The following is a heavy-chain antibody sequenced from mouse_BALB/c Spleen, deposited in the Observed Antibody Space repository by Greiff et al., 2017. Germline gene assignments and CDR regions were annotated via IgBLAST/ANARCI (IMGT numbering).Heavy chain of an antibody. D-gene: IGHD2-4*01. Sequence: VQLQQSGAELARPGASVKLSCKASGYTFTSYWMQWVKQRPGQGLEWIGAIYPGDGDTRYTQKFKGKATLTADKSSSTAYMQLSSLASEDPAVYYCARRIYYDYDGFAYWGQGTLVTVSA. V-gene: IGHV1-87*01. CDR1: GYTFTSYW. CDR3: ARRIYYDYDGFAY. CDR2: IYPGDGDT. J-gene: IGHJ3*01.